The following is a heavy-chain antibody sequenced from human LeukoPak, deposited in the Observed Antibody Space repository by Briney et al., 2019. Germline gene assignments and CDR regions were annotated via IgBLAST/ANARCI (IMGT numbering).Heavy chain of an antibody. Sequence: KTSETLSLTCIVSGGSIRNYYRNWIRQSPGKGLEWIGFIHYSGNTHYRPTLRSRVTMSVDTSKNQFSLKLTAVTAADTAVYYCARGGDSSGYLNHYYYGMDVWGQGTTVTVSS. J-gene: IGHJ6*02. CDR3: ARGGDSSGYLNHYYYGMDV. V-gene: IGHV4-59*01. CDR2: IHYSGNT. CDR1: GGSIRNYY. D-gene: IGHD3-22*01.